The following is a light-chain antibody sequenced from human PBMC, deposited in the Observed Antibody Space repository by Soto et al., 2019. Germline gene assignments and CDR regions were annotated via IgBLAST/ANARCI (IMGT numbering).Light chain of an antibody. CDR1: SSNIGAGYD. CDR2: GNS. J-gene: IGLJ1*01. V-gene: IGLV1-40*01. Sequence: QSVLTQPPSASGAPGQRVTISCTVSSSNIGAGYDVHWYQQLPGTAPKLLIYGNSNRPSGVPDRFSGSKSGTSASLAITGLQAEDEADYYCQSSDSSLNVFGTGTKVTVL. CDR3: QSSDSSLNV.